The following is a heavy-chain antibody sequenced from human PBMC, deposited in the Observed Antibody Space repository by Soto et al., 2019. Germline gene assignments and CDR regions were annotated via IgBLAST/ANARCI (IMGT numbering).Heavy chain of an antibody. D-gene: IGHD5-12*01. CDR3: GRGRSGQIVVFY. CDR2: IGPESGAT. J-gene: IGHJ4*02. Sequence: SGKVSCKASGYTFTGHYIHWVRQAPEQGPEWMGEIGPESGATRYAQKFQGRVTMTRDMSITTVYMELNNLSPDDTAVYYCGRGRSGQIVVFYWGQGTPVTVSS. V-gene: IGHV1-2*02. CDR1: GYTFTGHY.